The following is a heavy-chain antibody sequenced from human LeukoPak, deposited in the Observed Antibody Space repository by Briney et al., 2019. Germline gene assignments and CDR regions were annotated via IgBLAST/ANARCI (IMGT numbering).Heavy chain of an antibody. Sequence: XPNSGGTNYAQKFQGRVTMTRDTSISTAYMELSRLRSDDTTVYYCARPYCSSTSCYRHFDLWGRGTLVTVSS. CDR3: ARPYCSSTSCYRHFDL. D-gene: IGHD2-2*01. V-gene: IGHV1-2*02. J-gene: IGHJ2*01. CDR2: XPNSGGT.